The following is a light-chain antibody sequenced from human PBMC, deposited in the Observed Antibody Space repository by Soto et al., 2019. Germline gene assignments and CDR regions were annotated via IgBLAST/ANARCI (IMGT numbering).Light chain of an antibody. CDR2: DNN. V-gene: IGLV1-51*01. J-gene: IGLJ2*01. CDR3: ATWDSSLSGVI. CDR1: RSNIGSND. Sequence: QSVLTQPPSVSAAPGQKVTISFSGSRSNIGSNDVSWYHQLPGTAPKVLIYDNNKRPSGIPDRFSGSKSGTSATLGITGLQAGDEADYYCATWDSSLSGVIFGGGTKVTVL.